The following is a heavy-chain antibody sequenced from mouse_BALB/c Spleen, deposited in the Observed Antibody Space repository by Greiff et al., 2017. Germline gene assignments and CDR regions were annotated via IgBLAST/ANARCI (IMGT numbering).Heavy chain of an antibody. CDR3: ARHRAYYGNYDAMDY. V-gene: IGHV5-12-1*01. D-gene: IGHD2-10*01. CDR2: ISSGGGST. CDR1: GFAFSSYD. Sequence: EVQRVESGGGLVKPGGSLKLSCAASGFAFSSYDMSWVRQTPEKRLEWVAYISSGGGSTYYPDTVKGRFTISRDNAKNTLYLQMSSLKSEDTAMYYCARHRAYYGNYDAMDYWGQGTSVTVSS. J-gene: IGHJ4*01.